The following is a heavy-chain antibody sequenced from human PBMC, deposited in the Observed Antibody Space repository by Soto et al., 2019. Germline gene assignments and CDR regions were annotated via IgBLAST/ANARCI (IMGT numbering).Heavy chain of an antibody. V-gene: IGHV3-23*01. CDR2: TSGSDGST. CDR3: ARKAGLVSLYPPEFDP. CDR1: AFSFSSCA. D-gene: IGHD2-8*01. J-gene: IGHJ5*02. Sequence: GGSRRPSWAPSAFSFSSCAIIWVRQAPGKGREWCSGTSGSDGSTYYAGSVKGRFTISRDNSKNTLFLQMNSLRGQDTAVYYCARKAGLVSLYPPEFDPRGQGTLVTVSS.